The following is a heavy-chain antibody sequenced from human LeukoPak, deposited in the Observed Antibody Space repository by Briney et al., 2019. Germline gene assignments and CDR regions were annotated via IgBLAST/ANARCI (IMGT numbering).Heavy chain of an antibody. D-gene: IGHD3-3*01. CDR2: INHSGST. CDR3: AALYYDFWSGYYTGIPY. V-gene: IGHV4-34*01. CDR1: GGSFSGYY. J-gene: IGHJ4*02. Sequence: SETLSLTCAVYGGSFSGYYWSWIRQPPGKGLEWIGEINHSGSTNYNPSLKSRVTISVDTSKNQFSLKLSSVTAADTAVYYCAALYYDFWSGYYTGIPYWGQGTLVTVSS.